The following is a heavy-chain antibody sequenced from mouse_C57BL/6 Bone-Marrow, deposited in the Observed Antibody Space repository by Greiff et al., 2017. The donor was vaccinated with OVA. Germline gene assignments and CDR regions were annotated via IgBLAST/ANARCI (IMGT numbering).Heavy chain of an antibody. D-gene: IGHD2-2*01. V-gene: IGHV5-17*01. CDR3: ARGGYRFAY. CDR1: GFTFSDYG. CDR2: ISSGSSTI. Sequence: EVKLQESGGGLVKPGGSLKLSCAASGFTFSDYGMHWVRQAPEKGLEWVAYISSGSSTIYYADTVKGRFTISRDNAKNTLFLQMTSLRSEDTAMYYCARGGYRFAYWGQGTLVTVSA. J-gene: IGHJ3*01.